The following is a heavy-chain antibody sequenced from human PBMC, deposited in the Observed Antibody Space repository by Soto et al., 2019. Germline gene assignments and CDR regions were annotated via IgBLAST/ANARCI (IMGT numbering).Heavy chain of an antibody. Sequence: GESLKISCKGSGYSFTSYWISWVRQMPGKGLEWMGRIDPSDSYTNYSPSFQGQVTISADKSISTAYLQWSSLKASDTAMYYCARFSYCGGDCYYYFNYWGQGTLVTVSS. CDR1: GYSFTSYW. D-gene: IGHD2-21*02. CDR3: ARFSYCGGDCYYYFNY. V-gene: IGHV5-10-1*04. J-gene: IGHJ4*02. CDR2: IDPSDSYT.